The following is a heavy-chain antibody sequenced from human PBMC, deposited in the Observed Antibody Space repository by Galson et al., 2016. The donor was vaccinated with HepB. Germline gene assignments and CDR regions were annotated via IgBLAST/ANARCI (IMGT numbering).Heavy chain of an antibody. CDR3: AREGEMISTTQLDY. V-gene: IGHV1-2*06. CDR1: GYTFTDYY. Sequence: SVKVSCKASGYTFTDYYMHWVRQAPGQGLEWMGRINPKSGDTRFAEKFQGRVTMTRDTSISIAFMELSRLRSDDTAVYYCAREGEMISTTQLDYWGQGTLVTVSS. CDR2: INPKSGDT. D-gene: IGHD3/OR15-3a*01. J-gene: IGHJ4*02.